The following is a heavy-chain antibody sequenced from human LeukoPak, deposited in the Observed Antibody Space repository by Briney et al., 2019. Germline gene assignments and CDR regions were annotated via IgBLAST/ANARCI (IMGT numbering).Heavy chain of an antibody. CDR2: ISTIGDII. D-gene: IGHD3-10*01. Sequence: GGSLRLSCAASGFTFCNHVMNWVRQAPREGPEWISHISTIGDIIHYADSVEGRFTLSRDKAKQPLYLQMDRLRAEDPAAYYPAKDATEVFGMVYMDVWGKGTTVTISS. CDR3: AKDATEVFGMVYMDV. CDR1: GFTFCNHV. J-gene: IGHJ6*03. V-gene: IGHV3-48*03.